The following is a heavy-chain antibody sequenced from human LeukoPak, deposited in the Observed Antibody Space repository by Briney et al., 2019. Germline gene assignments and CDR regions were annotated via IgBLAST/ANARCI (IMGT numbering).Heavy chain of an antibody. V-gene: IGHV3-23*01. CDR2: ISGSGGST. Sequence: GGSLRLSCAASVFTFSSYAINWVRQAPGKGLEWVSIISGSGGSTYYADSVKGRFTISRDNSKNTLYLQMNSLRAEDTAVYYCAKGTKLAVAANNYFDYWGQGTLLTVSS. CDR3: AKGTKLAVAANNYFDY. CDR1: VFTFSSYA. D-gene: IGHD2-15*01. J-gene: IGHJ4*02.